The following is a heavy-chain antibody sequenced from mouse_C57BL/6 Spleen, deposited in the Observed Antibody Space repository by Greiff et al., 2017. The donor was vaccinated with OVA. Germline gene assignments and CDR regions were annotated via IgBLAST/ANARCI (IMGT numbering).Heavy chain of an antibody. CDR2: IDPSDSYT. D-gene: IGHD3-2*02. CDR1: GYTFTSYW. J-gene: IGHJ3*01. Sequence: VQLQQPGAELVMPGASVKLSCKASGYTFTSYWMHWVKQRPGQGLEWIGEIDPSDSYTNYNQKFKGKSTLTVDKSSSTAYMQLSSLTSEDSAVYYGARGAKGYQDPWFAYWGQGTLVTVSA. CDR3: ARGAKGYQDPWFAY. V-gene: IGHV1-69*01.